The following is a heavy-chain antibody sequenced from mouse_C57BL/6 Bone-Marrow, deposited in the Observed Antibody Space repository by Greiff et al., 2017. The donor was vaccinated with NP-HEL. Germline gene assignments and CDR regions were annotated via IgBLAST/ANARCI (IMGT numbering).Heavy chain of an antibody. V-gene: IGHV1-19*01. D-gene: IGHD1-1*01. J-gene: IGHJ4*01. CDR1: GYTFTDYY. Sequence: EVKLQQSGPVLVKPGASVKMSCKASGYTFTDYYMNWVKQSHGKSLEWIGVINPYNGGTSYNQKFKGKATLTVDKSSSTAYMELNSLTSEDSAVYYCARRIYYGSSDYYAMDYWGQGTSVTVSS. CDR3: ARRIYYGSSDYYAMDY. CDR2: INPYNGGT.